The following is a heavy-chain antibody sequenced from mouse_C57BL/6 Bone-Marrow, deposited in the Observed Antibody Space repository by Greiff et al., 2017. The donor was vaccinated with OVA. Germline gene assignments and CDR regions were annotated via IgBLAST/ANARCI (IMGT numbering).Heavy chain of an antibody. V-gene: IGHV1-81*01. CDR2: IYPRSGNT. D-gene: IGHD1-1*01. Sequence: VKVVESGAELARPGASVKLSCKASGYTFTSYGISWVKQRTGQGLEWIGEIYPRSGNTYYNEKFKGKATLTADKSSSTAYMELRSLTSEDSAVYFCARGGYYGSSPYWYFDVWGTGTTVTVSS. CDR1: GYTFTSYG. J-gene: IGHJ1*03. CDR3: ARGGYYGSSPYWYFDV.